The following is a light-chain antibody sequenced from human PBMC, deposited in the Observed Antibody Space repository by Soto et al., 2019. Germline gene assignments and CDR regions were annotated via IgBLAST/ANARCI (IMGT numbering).Light chain of an antibody. CDR3: QQRSDWPIT. V-gene: IGKV3D-20*02. Sequence: ECVLRKSPGTLSLSQGERATLSCSASQTVRKKYLDWYQQKPGQAPRLLIYDASSRATGIPARFSGRGSGTDFTLTISSLEPEDVEVYYCQQRSDWPITFGQGTRLEIK. J-gene: IGKJ5*01. CDR1: QTVRKKY. CDR2: DAS.